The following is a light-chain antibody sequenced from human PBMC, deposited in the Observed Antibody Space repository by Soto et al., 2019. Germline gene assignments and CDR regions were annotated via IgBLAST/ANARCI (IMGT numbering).Light chain of an antibody. Sequence: DIQMTQSPSTLSASLGDRVTITCRASQSIRSWLAWYQQKPGKAPKLLIYKASSLESGVPSRFSGSESGTEFTLTISSLQPDDFATYYCQQYTSYWWTFGQGTKVEIK. CDR3: QQYTSYWWT. CDR1: QSIRSW. J-gene: IGKJ1*01. CDR2: KAS. V-gene: IGKV1-5*03.